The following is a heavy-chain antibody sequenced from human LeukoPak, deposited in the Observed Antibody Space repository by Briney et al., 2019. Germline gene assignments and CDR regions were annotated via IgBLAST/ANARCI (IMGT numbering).Heavy chain of an antibody. V-gene: IGHV3-48*01. J-gene: IGHJ4*02. CDR1: GFTFSSYS. D-gene: IGHD1-14*01. Sequence: GGSLRLSCAASGFTFSSYSMNWVRQAPGKGLEWVSYISSSSSTIYYADSVKGRFTISRDNAKNSLYLQMNSLRAEDTAVYYCASELTALDYWGQGTLVTVSP. CDR3: ASELTALDY. CDR2: ISSSSSTI.